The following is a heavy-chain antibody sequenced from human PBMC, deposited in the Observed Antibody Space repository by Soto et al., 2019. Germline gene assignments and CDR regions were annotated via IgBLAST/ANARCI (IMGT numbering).Heavy chain of an antibody. J-gene: IGHJ5*02. CDR2: IKQDGSEK. V-gene: IGHV3-7*05. D-gene: IGHD3-10*01. CDR1: GFTFSSYW. Sequence: EVQLVESGGGLVQPGGSLRLSCAASGFTFSSYWMSWVRQAPGKGLEWVANIKQDGSEKYYVDSVKGRFTISRDNAKNSLYLQMNSLRAEDTAVYYCARSYYYGSGRNNWFDPWGQGTLVTVSS. CDR3: ARSYYYGSGRNNWFDP.